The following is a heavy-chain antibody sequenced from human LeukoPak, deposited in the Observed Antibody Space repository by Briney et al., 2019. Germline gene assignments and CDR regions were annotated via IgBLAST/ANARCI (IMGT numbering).Heavy chain of an antibody. D-gene: IGHD3-10*01. CDR1: GGSISSSSYY. J-gene: IGHJ4*02. Sequence: SETLSLTCTVSGGSISSSSYYWGWIRQPPGKGLEWIGSIYYSGSTYYNPSLKSRVTISVDTSKNQFSLKLSSVTAADTAVYYCARDKRFFFDYWGQGTLVTVSS. V-gene: IGHV4-39*02. CDR2: IYYSGST. CDR3: ARDKRFFFDY.